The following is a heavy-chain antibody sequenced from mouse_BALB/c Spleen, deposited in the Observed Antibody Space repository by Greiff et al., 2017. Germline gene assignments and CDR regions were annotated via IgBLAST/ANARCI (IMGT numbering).Heavy chain of an antibody. V-gene: IGHV5-6-4*01. CDR2: ISSGGSYT. D-gene: IGHD1-2*01. CDR1: GFTFSSYT. CDR3: TRELRRAMDY. J-gene: IGHJ4*01. Sequence: DVMLVESGGGLVKPGGSLKLSCAASGFTFSSYTMSWVRQTPEKRLEWVATISSGGSYTYYPDSVKGRFTISRDNAKNTLYLQMSSLKSEDTAMYYCTRELRRAMDYWGQGTSVTVSS.